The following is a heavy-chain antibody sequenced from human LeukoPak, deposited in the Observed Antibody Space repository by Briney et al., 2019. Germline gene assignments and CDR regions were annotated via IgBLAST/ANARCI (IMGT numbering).Heavy chain of an antibody. J-gene: IGHJ4*02. CDR1: GFSFSSYS. CDR2: ISSSSSYI. D-gene: IGHD2-15*01. CDR3: ARIKDNAGNGEDY. Sequence: PGGSLRLSCAASGFSFSSYSMNWVRQAPGKGLEWVSSISSSSSYIYYADSVKGRFTISRDNAKNSLYLQMNSLRVEDTAVYYCARIKDNAGNGEDYWGQGTLVTVSS. V-gene: IGHV3-21*01.